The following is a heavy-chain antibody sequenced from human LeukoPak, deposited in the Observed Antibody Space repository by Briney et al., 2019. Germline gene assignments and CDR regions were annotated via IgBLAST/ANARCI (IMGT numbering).Heavy chain of an antibody. Sequence: SETLSLTCTVSGGSISSYYWSWIRQPAGKGLEWIGRIYTSGSTNHNPSLKSRVTISVDKSKNQFSLKLSSVTAADTAVYYCARAPWSGYLNDYWGQGTLVTVSS. D-gene: IGHD3-3*01. CDR2: IYTSGST. CDR3: ARAPWSGYLNDY. J-gene: IGHJ4*02. V-gene: IGHV4-4*07. CDR1: GGSISSYY.